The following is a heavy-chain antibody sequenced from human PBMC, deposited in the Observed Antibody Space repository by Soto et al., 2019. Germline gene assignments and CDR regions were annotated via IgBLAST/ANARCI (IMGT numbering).Heavy chain of an antibody. Sequence: QVQLVQSGAEVKKPGASVKVSCKASGYTFTSYAMHWMRQAPGQRLEWMGWMNAGNGNTKYSQKIQGRVTITRDTSASTAYMELSSLRSEDTAVYYCARGLKAYYSDYWGQGTLVTVSS. CDR3: ARGLKAYYSDY. CDR1: GYTFTSYA. CDR2: MNAGNGNT. J-gene: IGHJ4*02. V-gene: IGHV1-3*01.